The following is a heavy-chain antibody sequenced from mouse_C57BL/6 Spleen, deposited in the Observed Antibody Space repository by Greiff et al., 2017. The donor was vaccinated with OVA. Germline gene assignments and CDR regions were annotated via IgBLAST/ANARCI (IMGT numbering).Heavy chain of an antibody. D-gene: IGHD1-1*01. CDR1: GFTFSSYA. V-gene: IGHV5-9-1*02. CDR3: TRWTTVVDYAMDY. Sequence: EVQGVESGEGLVKPGGSLKLSCAASGFTFSSYAMSWVRQTPEKRLEWVAYISSGGDYIYYADTVKGRFTISRDNARNTLYLQMSSLKSEDTAMYYCTRWTTVVDYAMDYWGQGTSVTVSS. J-gene: IGHJ4*01. CDR2: ISSGGDYI.